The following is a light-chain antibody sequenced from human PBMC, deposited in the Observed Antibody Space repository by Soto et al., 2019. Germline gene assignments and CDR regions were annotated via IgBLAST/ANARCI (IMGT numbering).Light chain of an antibody. J-gene: IGKJ4*01. CDR2: AAS. Sequence: DIQMTQSPSSLSASVGDRVTITCRASQTISNFLNWYQQKPGKAPKLLIYAASSLQGGVPARFSGSGSGTEFTLTISSLQPEYFATYYCQQSNSTPLTFGGGTKVEIK. CDR1: QTISNF. CDR3: QQSNSTPLT. V-gene: IGKV1-39*01.